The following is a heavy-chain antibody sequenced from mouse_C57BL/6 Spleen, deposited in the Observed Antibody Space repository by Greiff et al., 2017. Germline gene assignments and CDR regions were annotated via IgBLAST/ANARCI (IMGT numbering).Heavy chain of an antibody. CDR2: IDPSDSYT. Sequence: VQLQQSGAELVMPGASVKLSCKASGYTFTSYWMHWVKQRPGQGLEWIGEIDPSDSYTNYNQKFKGKSTLTVDKSSRTAYMQLSSLTSEDPAVYYCARLEDYDGAYWGQGTLVTVSA. CDR3: ARLEDYDGAY. V-gene: IGHV1-69*01. J-gene: IGHJ3*01. D-gene: IGHD2-4*01. CDR1: GYTFTSYW.